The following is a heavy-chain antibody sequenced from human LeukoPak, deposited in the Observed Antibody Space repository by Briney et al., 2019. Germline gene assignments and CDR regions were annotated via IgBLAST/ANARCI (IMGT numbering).Heavy chain of an antibody. Sequence: GGSLRLSCAASGFTFSSYWMHWVRQAPGKGLVWVSRINSDGSSTRYADSVKGRFTISRDNTKNTLYLQMNSLRAEDTAVYYCARQKYLRGPDVEYFDYWGQGTLVTVSS. CDR3: ARQKYLRGPDVEYFDY. CDR2: INSDGSST. D-gene: IGHD5/OR15-5a*01. J-gene: IGHJ4*02. CDR1: GFTFSSYW. V-gene: IGHV3-74*01.